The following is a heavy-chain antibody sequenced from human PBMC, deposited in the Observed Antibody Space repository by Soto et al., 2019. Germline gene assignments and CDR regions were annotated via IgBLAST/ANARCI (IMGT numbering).Heavy chain of an antibody. V-gene: IGHV1-69*12. CDR1: GGTFSSYA. D-gene: IGHD2-15*01. CDR2: IIPIFGTA. J-gene: IGHJ4*02. CDR3: ARVKGGVAANTTSVFDY. Sequence: QVQLVQSGAEVKKPGSSVKVSCKASGGTFSSYAISWVRQAPGQGLEWMGGIIPIFGTANYAQKFQGRVTITADESTSTAYIELSSVRSEATAVDYCARVKGGVAANTTSVFDYWGQGTLVTFSS.